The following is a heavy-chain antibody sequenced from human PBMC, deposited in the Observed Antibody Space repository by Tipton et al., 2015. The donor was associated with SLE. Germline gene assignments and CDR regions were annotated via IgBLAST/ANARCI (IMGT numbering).Heavy chain of an antibody. CDR1: GGSISSSSYY. V-gene: IGHV4-39*07. D-gene: IGHD2-8*02. CDR2: IYYSGST. CDR3: ASDGTGLLGSYWYFDL. J-gene: IGHJ2*01. Sequence: TLSLTCAVSGGSISSSSYYWGWIRQPPGKGLEWIGSIYYSGSTYYNPSLKSRVTISVDTSKNQFSLKLSSVTAADTAVYYCASDGTGLLGSYWYFDLWGRGTLVTVSS.